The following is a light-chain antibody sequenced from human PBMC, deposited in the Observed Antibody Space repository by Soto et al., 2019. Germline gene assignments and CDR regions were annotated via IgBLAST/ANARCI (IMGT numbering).Light chain of an antibody. CDR2: EVS. J-gene: IGLJ1*01. CDR1: SSDVGGYNY. V-gene: IGLV2-14*01. CDR3: SSYTSSSTLYV. Sequence: QSVLTQPASVSGSPGQSITISCTGTSSDVGGYNYVSWYQQHPGKAPKLIIYEVSNRPSGVSNRFSGSKSGDTASLTISGLHAEDEADYCCSSYTSSSTLYVFGTGTKLTVL.